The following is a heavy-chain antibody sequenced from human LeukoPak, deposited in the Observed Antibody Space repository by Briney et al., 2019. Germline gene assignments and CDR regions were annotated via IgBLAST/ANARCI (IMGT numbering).Heavy chain of an antibody. CDR1: GGSISSYY. CDR2: IYTSGST. J-gene: IGHJ4*02. V-gene: IGHV4-4*07. Sequence: SETLSLTCTVSGGSISSYYWSWIRQPAGKGLEWMGRIYTSGSTNYNPSLKSRVTMSVDTSKNQFSLKLSSVTAADTAVYCCARDWYYYDSSGYYFDYWGQGTLVTVSS. D-gene: IGHD3-22*01. CDR3: ARDWYYYDSSGYYFDY.